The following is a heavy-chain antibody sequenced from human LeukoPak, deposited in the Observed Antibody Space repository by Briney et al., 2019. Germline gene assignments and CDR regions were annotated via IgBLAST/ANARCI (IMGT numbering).Heavy chain of an antibody. CDR1: GGTISSGDYY. CDR3: ARDRRYYYDSSGVLDY. CDR2: IYYSGST. V-gene: IGHV4-30-4*01. D-gene: IGHD3-22*01. Sequence: SETLSLTCTVSGGTISSGDYYWSWIRQPPGKGLEWIGYIYYSGSTYYNPSLKSRVTISVDTSKNQFSLKLSSVTAADTAVYYCARDRRYYYDSSGVLDYWGQGTLVTVSS. J-gene: IGHJ4*02.